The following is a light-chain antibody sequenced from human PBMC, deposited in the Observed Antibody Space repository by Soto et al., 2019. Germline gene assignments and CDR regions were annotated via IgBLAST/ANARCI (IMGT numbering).Light chain of an antibody. V-gene: IGLV2-14*01. CDR1: SSDVGGYNY. CDR2: EVR. CDR3: SSYTSSSTLV. J-gene: IGLJ2*01. Sequence: QSALTQPASVSGSPGQSITISCTGTSSDVGGYNYVSWYQQHPGKVPKLMIHEVRNRPSGVSDRFSGSKSGNTASLTISGLQAEDEADYYCSSYTSSSTLVFGGGTKFTVL.